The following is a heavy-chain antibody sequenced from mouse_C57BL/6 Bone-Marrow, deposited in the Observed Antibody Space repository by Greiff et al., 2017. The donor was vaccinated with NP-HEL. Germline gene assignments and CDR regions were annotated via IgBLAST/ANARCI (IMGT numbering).Heavy chain of an antibody. V-gene: IGHV14-4*01. Sequence: EVQLQQSGAELVRPGASVKLSCTASGFNIKDDYMHWVKQRPEQGLEWIGWIDPENGDTEYASKFQGKATITADTSSNTAYLQLSSLTSEDTAVYYCTTTATVVAKEPYWYFDVWGTGTTVNVSS. CDR1: GFNIKDDY. CDR2: IDPENGDT. J-gene: IGHJ1*03. D-gene: IGHD1-1*01. CDR3: TTTATVVAKEPYWYFDV.